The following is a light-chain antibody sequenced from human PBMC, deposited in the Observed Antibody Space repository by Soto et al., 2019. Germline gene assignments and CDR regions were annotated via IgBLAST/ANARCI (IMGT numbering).Light chain of an antibody. Sequence: IVFTQSQSTLSFSPGERAALSCRASHSVSNKLAWYQQKPGQAPRLLIYGASTRATGIPARFSRSGSGTAFTLTISSLQSEDFTVYFCQQYNHWPTFGQGPRLEIK. V-gene: IGKV3-15*01. J-gene: IGKJ5*01. CDR3: QQYNHWPT. CDR1: HSVSNK. CDR2: GAS.